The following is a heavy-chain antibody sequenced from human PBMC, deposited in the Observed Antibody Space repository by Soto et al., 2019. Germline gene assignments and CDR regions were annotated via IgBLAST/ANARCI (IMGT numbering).Heavy chain of an antibody. V-gene: IGHV4-4*02. CDR1: GGSISSSSW. CDR3: AQSGFQRDY. D-gene: IGHD3-3*01. J-gene: IGHJ4*02. CDR2: IYHSGST. Sequence: SETLSLTCAVSGGSISSSSWWSWVRQPPGKGLEWIGEIYHSGSTNYNPSLKSRVTISVDKSKNQLSLKLRSVTAADTDVYYCAQSGFQRDYWGQGTLVTVSS.